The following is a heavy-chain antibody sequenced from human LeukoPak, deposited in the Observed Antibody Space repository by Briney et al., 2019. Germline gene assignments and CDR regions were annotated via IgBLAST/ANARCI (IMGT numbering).Heavy chain of an antibody. CDR1: GYTFTSYG. D-gene: IGHD6-19*01. CDR2: ISAYNGNT. V-gene: IGHV1-18*01. CDR3: ARGDLSSGWYYFDY. J-gene: IGHJ4*02. Sequence: ASVKVSCXASGYTFTSYGISWVRQAPGQGLEWMGWISAYNGNTNYAQKLQGRVTMTTDTSTSTAYMELRSLRSDDTAVYYCARGDLSSGWYYFDYWGQGTLVTVSS.